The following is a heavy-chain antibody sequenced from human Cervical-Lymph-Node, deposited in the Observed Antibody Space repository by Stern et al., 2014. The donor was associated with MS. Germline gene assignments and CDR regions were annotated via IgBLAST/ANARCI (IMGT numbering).Heavy chain of an antibody. V-gene: IGHV1-8*01. Sequence: MQLVESGAEVKKPGASVKVSCKASGYTFTNYNIDWVRQATGQGLEWMGWMNPNRGNKGYAQRFQGRVTMTRDTSTSTAYMELSSLKAEDTAVYYCARVRFYGSGIYYALGDGMDVWGQGTTVTVSS. CDR2: MNPNRGNK. CDR1: GYTFTNYN. CDR3: ARVRFYGSGIYYALGDGMDV. D-gene: IGHD3-10*01. J-gene: IGHJ6*02.